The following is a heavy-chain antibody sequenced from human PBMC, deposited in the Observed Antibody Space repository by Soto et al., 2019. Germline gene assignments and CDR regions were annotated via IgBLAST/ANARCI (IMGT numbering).Heavy chain of an antibody. J-gene: IGHJ4*02. CDR1: VGSIINYY. CDR3: ARAAAADY. V-gene: IGHV4-59*01. D-gene: IGHD6-13*01. CDR2: VYYTGTT. Sequence: PSETLSLACTFSVGSIINYYWGWIRQPPGKGLEWIGYVYYTGTTHFNPSLKSRVSMSVDTSKNQFSLKLTSVTSADTAVYYCARAAAADYWGQGTLVTVSS.